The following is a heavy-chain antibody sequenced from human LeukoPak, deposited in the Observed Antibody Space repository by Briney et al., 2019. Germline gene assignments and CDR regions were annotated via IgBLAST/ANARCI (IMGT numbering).Heavy chain of an antibody. D-gene: IGHD4-11*01. V-gene: IGHV1-2*02. CDR2: INPNSGGT. CDR3: ARVPTVTTYYFDY. CDR1: GYTFTSYY. Sequence: GASVKVSCKASGYTFTSYYMHWVRQAPGQGLEWMGWINPNSGGTNYAQKFQGRVTMTRDTSISTAYMELSRLRSDDTAVYYCARVPTVTTYYFDYWGQGTLVTVSS. J-gene: IGHJ4*02.